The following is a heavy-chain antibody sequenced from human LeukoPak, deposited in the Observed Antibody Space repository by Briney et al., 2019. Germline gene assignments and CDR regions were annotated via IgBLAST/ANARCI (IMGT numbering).Heavy chain of an antibody. J-gene: IGHJ4*02. CDR2: IIPIFGTA. D-gene: IGHD6-19*01. V-gene: IGHV1-69*13. CDR1: GYTFTSYG. CDR3: ARGFGSSGWYVFDY. Sequence: SVKVSCKASGYTFTSYGISWVRQAPGQGLEWMGGIIPIFGTANYAQKFQGRVTITADESTSTAYMELSSLRSEDTAVYYCARGFGSSGWYVFDYWGQGTLVTVSS.